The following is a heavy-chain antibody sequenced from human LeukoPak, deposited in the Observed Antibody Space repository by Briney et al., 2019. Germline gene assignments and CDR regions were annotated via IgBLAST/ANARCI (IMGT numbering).Heavy chain of an antibody. J-gene: IGHJ4*02. Sequence: SVKVSCKASGGTFSSYAISWVRQAPGQGLEWMGGIIPIFGTANYAQKFQGRVTITADESTSTAYMELSSLRSEDTAVYYCAREGDYGYYFDYWGQGTLVTVSS. CDR2: IIPIFGTA. D-gene: IGHD4-17*01. CDR3: AREGDYGYYFDY. V-gene: IGHV1-69*13. CDR1: GGTFSSYA.